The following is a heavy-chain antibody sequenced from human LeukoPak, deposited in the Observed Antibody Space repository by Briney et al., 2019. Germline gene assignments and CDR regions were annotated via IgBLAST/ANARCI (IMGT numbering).Heavy chain of an antibody. CDR1: GVSISSSSYY. CDR3: ARRSYGWFDP. Sequence: PSETLSLTCTVSGVSISSSSYYWGWIRQPPGKGLEWIGSIYYSGSTYYNPSLKSRVTISVDTSKNQFSLKLSSVTAADTAVYYCARRSYGWFDPWGQGTLVTVSS. J-gene: IGHJ5*02. V-gene: IGHV4-39*01. D-gene: IGHD3-10*01. CDR2: IYYSGST.